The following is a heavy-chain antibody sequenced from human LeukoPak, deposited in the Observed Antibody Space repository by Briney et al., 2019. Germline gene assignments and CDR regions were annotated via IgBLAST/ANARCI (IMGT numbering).Heavy chain of an antibody. CDR2: IWDDGSNK. Sequence: PGESLRLSCAASGLNFNDNDMDWVRQAPGKGLEWVAVIWDDGSNKYYAESVKGRYTISRDISKNMLYLQMNSLRVEDTAVYYCAKERGGQDWDFDLWGRGTLVTVSS. CDR1: GLNFNDND. CDR3: AKERGGQDWDFDL. V-gene: IGHV3-33*06. D-gene: IGHD3-10*01. J-gene: IGHJ2*01.